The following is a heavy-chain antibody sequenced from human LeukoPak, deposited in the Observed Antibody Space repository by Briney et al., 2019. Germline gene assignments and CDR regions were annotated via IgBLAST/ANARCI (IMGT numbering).Heavy chain of an antibody. CDR2: IYYSGST. V-gene: IGHV4-61*08. CDR3: ARQGVEMASTLFDY. D-gene: IGHD5-24*01. CDR1: GGSISSGGYY. Sequence: SETLSLTCTVSGGSISSGGYYWSWIRQHPGKGLEWIGYIYYSGSTNYNPSLKSRVTMSVDTSKNQVSLKLSSVTAADTAVYYCARQGVEMASTLFDYWGQGTLVTVSS. J-gene: IGHJ4*02.